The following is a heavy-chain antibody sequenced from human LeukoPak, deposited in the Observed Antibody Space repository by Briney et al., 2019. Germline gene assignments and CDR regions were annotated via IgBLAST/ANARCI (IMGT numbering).Heavy chain of an antibody. D-gene: IGHD5-24*01. Sequence: ASVKVSCKASGYTFTGYYMHWVRQAPGQGLEWMGWIYPNSGGTNYAQKFQGRVTMTRDTSISTAYMELSRLRSDDTAVYYCARSVEMATPIDYWGQGTLVTVSS. V-gene: IGHV1-2*02. CDR3: ARSVEMATPIDY. J-gene: IGHJ4*02. CDR2: IYPNSGGT. CDR1: GYTFTGYY.